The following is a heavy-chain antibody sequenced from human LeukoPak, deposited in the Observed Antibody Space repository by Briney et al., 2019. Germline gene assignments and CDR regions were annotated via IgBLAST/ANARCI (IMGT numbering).Heavy chain of an antibody. CDR1: GYTFTSYA. CDR2: INAGNGNT. J-gene: IGHJ3*02. D-gene: IGHD3-10*01. V-gene: IGHV1-3*01. Sequence: ASVKVSCKASGYTFTSYAMRWVRPAPGQRLAWMGWINAGNGNTKYSQKFQGRVTITRDTSASTAYMELSSLRSEDTAVYYCARDPRNYYGSGSYSGAFDIWGQGTMVTVSS. CDR3: ARDPRNYYGSGSYSGAFDI.